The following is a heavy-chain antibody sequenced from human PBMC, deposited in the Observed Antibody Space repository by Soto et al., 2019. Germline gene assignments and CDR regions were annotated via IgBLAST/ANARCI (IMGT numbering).Heavy chain of an antibody. CDR1: GGSISSSSYY. Sequence: SQTLSLTYTVSGGSISSSSYYWGWIRQPPGKGLEWIGSIYYSGSTYYNPSLKSRVTISVDTSKNQFSLKLSSVTAADTAVYYCARHGDFWSGYLYYGMDVWGQGTTVTVSS. CDR3: ARHGDFWSGYLYYGMDV. D-gene: IGHD3-3*01. V-gene: IGHV4-39*01. J-gene: IGHJ6*02. CDR2: IYYSGST.